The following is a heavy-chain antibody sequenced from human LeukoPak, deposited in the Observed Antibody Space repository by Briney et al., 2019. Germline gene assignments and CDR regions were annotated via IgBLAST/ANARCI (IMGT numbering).Heavy chain of an antibody. D-gene: IGHD2-2*01. J-gene: IGHJ4*02. CDR2: ISTDGSST. CDR3: AKQDIVVVPATLFFKTEFDF. Sequence: GGSLRLSCAASGFTFSSYWVHWVRQAPGKGLVWVSRISTDGSSTNSADSVKGRLTISRDNAKNTLYLQMNSLRAEDTAVYYCAKQDIVVVPATLFFKTEFDFWGQGTLVTVSS. V-gene: IGHV3-74*01. CDR1: GFTFSSYW.